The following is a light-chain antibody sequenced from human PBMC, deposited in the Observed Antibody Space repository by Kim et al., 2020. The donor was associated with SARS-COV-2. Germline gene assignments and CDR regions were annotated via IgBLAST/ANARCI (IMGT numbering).Light chain of an antibody. Sequence: LGPTVSIACKGDNIASYDASWYQQKPGQAPVIVIYGKNNRPSGIPDRFSGSSSGDTASLTVTGAQAEDEADYYCISRDSSGNHLGVFGGGTQLTVL. J-gene: IGLJ3*02. CDR3: ISRDSSGNHLGV. V-gene: IGLV3-19*01. CDR1: NIASYD. CDR2: GKN.